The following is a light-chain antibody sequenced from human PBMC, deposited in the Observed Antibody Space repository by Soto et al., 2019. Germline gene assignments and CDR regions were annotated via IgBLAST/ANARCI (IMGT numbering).Light chain of an antibody. CDR3: QQSYSTPHT. CDR1: QSVITY. CDR2: DAS. Sequence: IQMNQSPSSLSASVGDRVTIACRPSQSVITYLNWYQQTPRKPPKLLIYDASRLQSGVPSRFTGSGSGTEFTLTISSVQPEDFGSYYCQQSYSTPHTFGQGTRLEIK. V-gene: IGKV1-39*01. J-gene: IGKJ5*01.